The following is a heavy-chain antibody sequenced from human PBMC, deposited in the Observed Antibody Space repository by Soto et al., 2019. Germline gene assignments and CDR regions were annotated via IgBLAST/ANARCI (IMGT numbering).Heavy chain of an antibody. J-gene: IGHJ6*02. Sequence: GASVKVSCKASGYTFTSYYMHWVRQAPGQGLEWMGIINPSGGSTSYAQKFQGRVTMTRDTSTSTVYMELSSLRSEDTAVYYCAIEGYYFWSGLRARGSDYYYGMDVWGQGTTVTVSS. CDR2: INPSGGST. V-gene: IGHV1-46*01. CDR1: GYTFTSYY. D-gene: IGHD3-3*01. CDR3: AIEGYYFWSGLRARGSDYYYGMDV.